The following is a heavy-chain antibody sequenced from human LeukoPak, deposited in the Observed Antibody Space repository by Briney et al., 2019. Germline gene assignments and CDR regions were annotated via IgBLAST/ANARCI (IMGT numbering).Heavy chain of an antibody. CDR3: ARAKVQAFNYYYGMDV. CDR1: RFTFSDYY. Sequence: AGSLRLSCAASRFTFSDYYKSWIRHAPGKGLEWVSYISSSGSTIYYADSVKGRFTISRDNAKNSLYLQMNSLRAEDTAVYYCARAKVQAFNYYYGMDVWGQGTTVTVSS. J-gene: IGHJ6*02. CDR2: ISSSGSTI. V-gene: IGHV3-11*01. D-gene: IGHD3-10*01.